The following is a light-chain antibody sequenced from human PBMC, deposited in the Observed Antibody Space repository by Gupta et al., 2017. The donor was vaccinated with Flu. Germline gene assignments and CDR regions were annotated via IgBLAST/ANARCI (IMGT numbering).Light chain of an antibody. V-gene: IGKV3-20*01. CDR2: GAS. Sequence: VMPQSPGTLSLSTGERATLSCSASQTGISTNLAWYQHKPGQAPRLLIYGASNRATEIPERFSGSGSGTEFTITISGLQPEDFAVYSCQQYGGTSTFGQGTRLEIK. CDR1: QTGISTN. J-gene: IGKJ1*01. CDR3: QQYGGTST.